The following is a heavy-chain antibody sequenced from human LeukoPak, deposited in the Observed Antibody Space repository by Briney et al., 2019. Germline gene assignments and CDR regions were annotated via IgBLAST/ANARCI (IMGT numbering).Heavy chain of an antibody. CDR1: GFTFSSYA. CDR2: ISGSGVST. V-gene: IGHV3-23*01. D-gene: IGHD3-3*01. Sequence: GGSLRLSCAASGFTFSSYAMSWVRQFPGKGLEWVSAISGSGVSTYYADSVKGRFTISRDNSKNTLYLQMNSLRAEDTAVYYCAKVGVRSNPDDFWSGYPGSRYYYYMDVWGKGTTVTVSS. J-gene: IGHJ6*03. CDR3: AKVGVRSNPDDFWSGYPGSRYYYYMDV.